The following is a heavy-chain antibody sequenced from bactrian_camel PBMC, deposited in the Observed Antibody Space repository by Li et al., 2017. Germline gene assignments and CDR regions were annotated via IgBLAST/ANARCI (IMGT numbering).Heavy chain of an antibody. CDR3: AADHQGGFWFRRDRYTY. V-gene: IGHV3S9*01. J-gene: IGHJ4*01. Sequence: VQLVESGGGSVQAGGSLRLACEASGYSLSSNYWGWFRQVPGNEREGVAGIDTEGSTNYADSVKGRFTISQDNAKITAFLQMNNLKAEDTAMYYCAADHQGGFWFRRDRYTYWGQGTQVTVS. CDR2: IDTEGST. D-gene: IGHD2*01. CDR1: GYSLSSNY.